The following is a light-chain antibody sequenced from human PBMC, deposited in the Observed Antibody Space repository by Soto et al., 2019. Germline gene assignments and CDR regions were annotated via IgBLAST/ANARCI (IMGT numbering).Light chain of an antibody. Sequence: EIVVTQSPGTLSLSPGERATLSCRASQSVSSNYFAWYQQKPGQAPRLLIYDASSRESGIPDRFSGSRSGTDFTLTIRRLEPEDFAVYYCQNYTSSPVNFGGGTKVAIK. V-gene: IGKV3-20*01. CDR2: DAS. CDR3: QNYTSSPVN. J-gene: IGKJ4*01. CDR1: QSVSSNY.